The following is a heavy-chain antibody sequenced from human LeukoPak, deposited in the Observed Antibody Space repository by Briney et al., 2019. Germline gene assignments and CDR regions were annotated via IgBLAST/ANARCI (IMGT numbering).Heavy chain of an antibody. CDR2: MKQDGSEN. CDR1: GFTFSGYW. Sequence: GESLRLSCAASGFTFSGYWMSWVRQAPGKGLEWVANMKQDGSENYYVDPVKGRFTLSRDNPKSSLYLQMSSLRAEDTAVYYCVRLKHYFDSNGYYYYYGLDVWGQGTTVTVSS. D-gene: IGHD3-22*01. J-gene: IGHJ6*02. V-gene: IGHV3-7*03. CDR3: VRLKHYFDSNGYYYYYGLDV.